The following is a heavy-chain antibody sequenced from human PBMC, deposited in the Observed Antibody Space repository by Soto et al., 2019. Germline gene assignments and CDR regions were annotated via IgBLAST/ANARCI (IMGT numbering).Heavy chain of an antibody. J-gene: IGHJ4*02. D-gene: IGHD3-16*01. Sequence: EVQLVESGGGLVQPGGSLRLSCAASGFTVSSNYMSWVRQAPGKGLEWVSVVYIGGNTYYAESVEDRFTISRNNFQNMVVAEKDRLRGEGTGVYYCAGDVGGGFDYWGQGTLVTVSS. V-gene: IGHV3-66*01. CDR1: GFTVSSNY. CDR3: AGDVGGGFDY. CDR2: VYIGGNT.